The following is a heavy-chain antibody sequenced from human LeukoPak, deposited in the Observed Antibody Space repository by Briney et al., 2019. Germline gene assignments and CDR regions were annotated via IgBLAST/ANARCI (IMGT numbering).Heavy chain of an antibody. CDR1: GYSFTSYW. D-gene: IGHD6-19*01. CDR3: ARFAGGGMTIAVAGTGSCDY. Sequence: GESLKISCKGSGYSFTSYWIGWVRPMPGKGLEWMGIIYPGDSDTRYSPSFQGQVTISADKSISTAYLQWSSLKASDTAMYYCARFAGGGMTIAVAGTGSCDYWGQGTLVTVSS. CDR2: IYPGDSDT. V-gene: IGHV5-51*01. J-gene: IGHJ4*02.